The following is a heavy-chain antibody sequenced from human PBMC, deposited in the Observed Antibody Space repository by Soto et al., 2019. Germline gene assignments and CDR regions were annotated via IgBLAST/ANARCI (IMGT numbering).Heavy chain of an antibody. J-gene: IGHJ6*02. V-gene: IGHV4-4*02. CDR1: GGSISSSNW. CDR2: IYHSGST. D-gene: IGHD6-25*01. Sequence: SETLSLTCAVSGGSISSSNWWSWVRQPPGKGLEWIGEIYHSGSTNYNPSLKSRVTISVDKSKNQFSLKLSSVTAADTAVYYCARMTSPAFYYYGMDVWGQGTKVTVSS. CDR3: ARMTSPAFYYYGMDV.